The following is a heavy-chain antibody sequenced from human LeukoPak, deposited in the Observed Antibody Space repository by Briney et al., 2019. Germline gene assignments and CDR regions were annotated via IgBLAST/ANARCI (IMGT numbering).Heavy chain of an antibody. Sequence: PSETLSLTCTVSGGSISSSSYYWGWIGQPPGQGLEWIGSIYYSGSTYYNPSLKSRVTISVDTSKDQSSLKMSPVTGADTAVYYCAKTNEYSSSWYEDYYMDVWGKGTTVTVSS. J-gene: IGHJ6*03. D-gene: IGHD6-13*01. V-gene: IGHV4-39*01. CDR3: AKTNEYSSSWYEDYYMDV. CDR2: IYYSGST. CDR1: GGSISSSSYY.